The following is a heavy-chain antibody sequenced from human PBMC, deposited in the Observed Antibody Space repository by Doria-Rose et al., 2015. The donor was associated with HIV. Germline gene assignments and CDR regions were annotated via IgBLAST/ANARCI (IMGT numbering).Heavy chain of an antibody. J-gene: IGHJ4*02. V-gene: IGHV2-26*01. D-gene: IGHD6-13*01. CDR1: GVSLSSPGMG. CDR3: ARIKSSGWYHKYYFDF. CDR2: IFSDDER. Sequence: QITLKESGPVLVKPTETLTLTCTVSGVSLSSPGMGVSWIRQPPGKALEWLANIFSDDERSYKSSLKSRLTISRATSNSQVVLTMTVMHPVDTATYYCARIKSSGWYHKYYFDFWGQGALVIVSA.